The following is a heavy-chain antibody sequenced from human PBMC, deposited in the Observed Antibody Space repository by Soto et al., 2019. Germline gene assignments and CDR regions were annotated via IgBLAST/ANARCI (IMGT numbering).Heavy chain of an antibody. D-gene: IGHD2-21*01. J-gene: IGHJ6*02. V-gene: IGHV4-59*01. Sequence: AETLYLTCTVSGGSISSYYWSWIRQPPGKGLEWIGYIYYSGSTNYNPSLKSRVTISVDTSKNQFSLKLSSVTAADTAVYYCARDGGGHILSAYYYYGMDVWGQGTTVNVSS. CDR1: GGSISSYY. CDR3: ARDGGGHILSAYYYYGMDV. CDR2: IYYSGST.